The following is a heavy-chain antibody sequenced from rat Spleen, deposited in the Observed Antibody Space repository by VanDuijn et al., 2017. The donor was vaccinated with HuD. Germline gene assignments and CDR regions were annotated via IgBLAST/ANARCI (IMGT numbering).Heavy chain of an antibody. CDR3: ARHPRYGGYVMDA. D-gene: IGHD1-11*01. V-gene: IGHV5S10*01. Sequence: EVQLVESGGGLVQPGRSLKLSCAASGFTYSDYNMAWVRQAPKKGLEWVATIIYDDIGPYYRDSVKGRFTISRDNAKNTQYLQMDSLRSEDTATYYCARHPRYGGYVMDAWGQGASVTVSS. CDR2: IIYDDIGP. CDR1: GFTYSDYN. J-gene: IGHJ4*01.